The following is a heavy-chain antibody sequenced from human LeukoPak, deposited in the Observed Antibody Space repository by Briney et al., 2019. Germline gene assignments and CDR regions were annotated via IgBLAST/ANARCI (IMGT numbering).Heavy chain of an antibody. CDR2: ISYDESYK. D-gene: IGHD1-26*01. J-gene: IGHJ4*02. CDR1: GFTFSSYW. Sequence: GGSLRLSCAASGFTFSSYWMTWVRQAPGKGLEWVAVISYDESYKYYADSVKGRFTISRDNSKNTLYLQMHSLRPEDTALYYCAKGPVSGSRSPLDYWGQGTLVTVSS. V-gene: IGHV3-30*18. CDR3: AKGPVSGSRSPLDY.